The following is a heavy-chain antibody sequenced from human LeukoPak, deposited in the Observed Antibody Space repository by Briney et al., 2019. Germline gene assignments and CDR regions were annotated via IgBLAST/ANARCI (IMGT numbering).Heavy chain of an antibody. CDR2: ISSSSTYI. J-gene: IGHJ5*02. D-gene: IGHD2-21*02. Sequence: GGSLRLSCAGSGFTFTSYSMNWVRQAPGKGLEWVSSISSSSTYISYADSMKGRFTISRDNAKNSLYLQMDSLRAEDTAVYYCARGGVTAIRDNWFDPWGQGTLVTVSS. V-gene: IGHV3-21*01. CDR3: ARGGVTAIRDNWFDP. CDR1: GFTFTSYS.